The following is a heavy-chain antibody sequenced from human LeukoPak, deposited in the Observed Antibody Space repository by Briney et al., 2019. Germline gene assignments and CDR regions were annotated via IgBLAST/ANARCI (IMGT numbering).Heavy chain of an antibody. Sequence: ASVKVSCKASGYSFTGYYIHWVRQAPGQGREWMGWIDPNSGGTKCAQNCQGSVTMTRDTSITTAYMEVSRLISDDTAVYYCARAYTYGSGQRYYWFMDVWGQGTTVTVSS. D-gene: IGHD3-10*01. V-gene: IGHV1-2*02. CDR3: ARAYTYGSGQRYYWFMDV. J-gene: IGHJ6*02. CDR1: GYSFTGYY. CDR2: IDPNSGGT.